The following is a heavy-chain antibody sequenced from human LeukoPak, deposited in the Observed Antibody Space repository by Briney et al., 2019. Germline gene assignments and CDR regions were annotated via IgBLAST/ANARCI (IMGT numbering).Heavy chain of an antibody. V-gene: IGHV1-69*13. J-gene: IGHJ5*02. D-gene: IGHD6-13*01. Sequence: AVKVSFKASGGTFSSYAISWVRQAPGQGREGMGGIIPIFGTANYAQKFQGRVTITADESTSTAYMELSSLRSEDTAVYYCARWAAAGIARVGENWFDPWGQGTLVTVSS. CDR3: ARWAAAGIARVGENWFDP. CDR1: GGTFSSYA. CDR2: IIPIFGTA.